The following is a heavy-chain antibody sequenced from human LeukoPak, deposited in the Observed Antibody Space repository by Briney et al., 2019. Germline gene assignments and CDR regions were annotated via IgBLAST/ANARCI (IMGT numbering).Heavy chain of an antibody. D-gene: IGHD2-2*01. V-gene: IGHV4-30-2*01. CDR3: AGSPYCSSTSCYLKGDAFDI. CDR1: GGSISSGGYS. J-gene: IGHJ3*02. CDR2: IYHSGST. Sequence: SETLSLTCAVSGGSISSGGYSWSWIRQPPGKGLEWIGYIYHSGSTYYNPSLKSRVTISVDRSKNQFSLKLSSVTAADTAVCYCAGSPYCSSTSCYLKGDAFDIWGQGTMVTVSS.